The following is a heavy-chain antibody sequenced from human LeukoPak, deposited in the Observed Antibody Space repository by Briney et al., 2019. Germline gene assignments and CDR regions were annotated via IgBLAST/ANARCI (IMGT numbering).Heavy chain of an antibody. V-gene: IGHV4-4*07. CDR1: GGSISSYY. Sequence: PSETLSLTCTVPGGSISSYYWSWIRQPAGKGLEWLGRIYTSGSTNYNPSLKSRVTMSVDTSKNQFSLKLSSVTAADTAVYYCARADSSGWYGGFDYWGQGTLVTVSS. J-gene: IGHJ4*02. CDR2: IYTSGST. D-gene: IGHD6-19*01. CDR3: ARADSSGWYGGFDY.